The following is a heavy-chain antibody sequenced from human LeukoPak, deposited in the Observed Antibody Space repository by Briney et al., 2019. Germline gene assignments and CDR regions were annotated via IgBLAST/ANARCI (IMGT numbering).Heavy chain of an antibody. CDR1: SGSISSGGYY. J-gene: IGHJ4*02. CDR2: INHSGST. Sequence: SETLSLTCTVSSGSISSGGYYWSWIRQPPGKGLEWIGEINHSGSTNYNPSLKSRVTISVDTSKNQFSLKLSSVTAADTAVYYCARGFGITMIPRGYYFDYWGQGTLVTVSS. V-gene: IGHV4-39*07. CDR3: ARGFGITMIPRGYYFDY. D-gene: IGHD3-22*01.